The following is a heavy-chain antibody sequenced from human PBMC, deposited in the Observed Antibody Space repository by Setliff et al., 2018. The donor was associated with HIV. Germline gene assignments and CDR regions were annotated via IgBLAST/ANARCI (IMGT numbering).Heavy chain of an antibody. CDR1: GESFSGYY. D-gene: IGHD6-19*01. V-gene: IGHV4-34*01. J-gene: IGHJ4*02. CDR3: ARAPSKAVAGNHRPYYFDY. CDR2: INHSGST. Sequence: SETLSLTCAVYGESFSGYYWSWIRQPPGKGLEWIGEINHSGSTNYNSSLKSRVTISLDTSKNQFTLKLNSMTTADTAVYYCARAPSKAVAGNHRPYYFDYWGQGTLVTVSS.